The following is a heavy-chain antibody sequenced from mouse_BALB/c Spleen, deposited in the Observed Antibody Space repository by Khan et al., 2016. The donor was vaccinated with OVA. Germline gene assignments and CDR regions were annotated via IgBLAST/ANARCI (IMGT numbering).Heavy chain of an antibody. V-gene: IGHV1S135*01. CDR3: ARHGSISGFAY. D-gene: IGHD1-1*01. CDR1: GYSFTTYY. CDR2: IDPFNDDT. Sequence: VQLQQSGPELMKPGASVKISCKASGYSFTTYYIHWVKQSHGKSLEWIGYIDPFNDDTNYNQKFKGKATLTVDKSSSTAYMHLSSLTSEDSAVYYCARHGSISGFAYWVQGTLVTVSA. J-gene: IGHJ3*01.